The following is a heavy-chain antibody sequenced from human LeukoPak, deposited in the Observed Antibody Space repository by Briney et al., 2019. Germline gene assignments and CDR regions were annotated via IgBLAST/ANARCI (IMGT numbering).Heavy chain of an antibody. D-gene: IGHD1-26*01. CDR1: GGSISSYY. CDR2: IYYSGST. V-gene: IGHV4-59*08. J-gene: IGHJ3*02. CDR3: AASGRYDDFDI. Sequence: SETLSLTCTVSGGSISSYYWSWIRQPPGKGLEWIGYIYYSGSTYYNPSLKSRVTISVNTSNNHFSLKLSSVTAADTAVYYCAASGRYDDFDIWGQGTMVTVSS.